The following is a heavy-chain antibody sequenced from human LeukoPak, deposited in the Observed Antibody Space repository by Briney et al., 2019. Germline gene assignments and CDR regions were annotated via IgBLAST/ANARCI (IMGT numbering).Heavy chain of an antibody. J-gene: IGHJ4*02. CDR3: ARGVYIAAAQYGY. CDR1: GGSISIYY. CDR2: IYYSGTT. D-gene: IGHD6-13*01. Sequence: SETLSLTCTVSGGSISIYYWSWIRQPPGKGLEWIGYIYYSGTTNYNPSLKSRVTISVDTSKNKFSLKLSSVTAADTAVYYCARGVYIAAAQYGYWGQGTLVTVSS. V-gene: IGHV4-59*01.